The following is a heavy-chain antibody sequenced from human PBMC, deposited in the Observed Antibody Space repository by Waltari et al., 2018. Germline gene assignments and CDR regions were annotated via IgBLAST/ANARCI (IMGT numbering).Heavy chain of an antibody. CDR2: ISSSSSYI. Sequence: EVQLVESGGGLVKPGGSLRLSCAASGVTFCSYSMTWVCQAPGKGLEWVSSISSSSSYIYYADSVKGRFTISRDNAKNSLYLQMNSLRAEDTAVYYCARKIPEYSSSADYWGQGTLVTVSS. D-gene: IGHD6-6*01. J-gene: IGHJ4*02. CDR3: ARKIPEYSSSADY. CDR1: GVTFCSYS. V-gene: IGHV3-21*01.